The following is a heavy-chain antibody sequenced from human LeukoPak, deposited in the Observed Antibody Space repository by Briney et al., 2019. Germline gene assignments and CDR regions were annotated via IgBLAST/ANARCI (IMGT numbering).Heavy chain of an antibody. CDR3: ARAYGGLIDY. D-gene: IGHD3-16*01. CDR1: GFTLNSYI. J-gene: IGHJ4*02. Sequence: RGSLRLSCEASGFTLNSYIMHWVRQAPGKGLEWVALISFDGRDKQYADSVKGRFTISKDNSKNTLYLQMNSLSGDDTSMYFCARAYGGLIDYWGQGTLVTVSS. CDR2: ISFDGRDK. V-gene: IGHV3-30*04.